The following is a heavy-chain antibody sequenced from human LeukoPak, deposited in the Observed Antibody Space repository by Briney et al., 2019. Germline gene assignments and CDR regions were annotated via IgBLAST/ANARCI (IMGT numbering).Heavy chain of an antibody. CDR1: GFTFSNHW. Sequence: GGSLRLSCAASGFTFSNHWMTWVRQAPGKGLEWVAHIHPDGSQTQYVDSVRGRFTISRDNAKNSLYLQMNSLRADDTALYYCAKETGLQGFFDSWGQGTLVTVSS. CDR3: AKETGLQGFFDS. CDR2: IHPDGSQT. D-gene: IGHD3-9*01. V-gene: IGHV3-7*03. J-gene: IGHJ4*02.